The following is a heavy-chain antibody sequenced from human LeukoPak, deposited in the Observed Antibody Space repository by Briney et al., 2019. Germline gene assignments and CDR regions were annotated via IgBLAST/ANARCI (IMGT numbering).Heavy chain of an antibody. Sequence: PSETLSLTCTVSGGSINSYYWSWIRQPPGKGLEWIGYIHYTGSTKDNPSLKSRVTTSVDTSKNQFSLKLSSVTAADTAVYYCARSRGGYGDYGSWFDPWGQGILVSVSS. CDR2: IHYTGST. V-gene: IGHV4-59*01. D-gene: IGHD4-17*01. J-gene: IGHJ5*02. CDR3: ARSRGGYGDYGSWFDP. CDR1: GGSINSYY.